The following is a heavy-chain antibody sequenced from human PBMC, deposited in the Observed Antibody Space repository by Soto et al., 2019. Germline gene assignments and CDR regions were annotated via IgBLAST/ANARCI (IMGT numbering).Heavy chain of an antibody. D-gene: IGHD2-15*01. CDR3: ARATYCSGGSGSDY. J-gene: IGHJ4*02. CDR1: GGTFSSYA. CDR2: IIPIFGTA. Sequence: QVQLVQSGAEVKKPGSSVKVSCKASGGTFSSYAISWVRQAPGQWLEWMGGIIPIFGTANYAQKFQGRVTITADESTSTAYMELSSLRSEDTAVYYCARATYCSGGSGSDYWGQGTLVTVSS. V-gene: IGHV1-69*01.